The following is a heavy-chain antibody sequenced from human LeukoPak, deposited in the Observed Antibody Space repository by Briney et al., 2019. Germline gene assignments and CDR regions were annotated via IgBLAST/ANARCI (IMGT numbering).Heavy chain of an antibody. CDR2: IYHAGST. D-gene: IGHD3-10*01. Sequence: TSETLSLTCTVSGGSISSGDYSWSWIRQPPGEGLEWIGYIYHAGSTYYNPSLKSRVTISVDRSKNQFSLNLNSVTAADTALYYCARGDGSGSGRWFDPWGQGTLITVSS. V-gene: IGHV4-30-2*01. J-gene: IGHJ5*02. CDR3: ARGDGSGSGRWFDP. CDR1: GGSISSGDYS.